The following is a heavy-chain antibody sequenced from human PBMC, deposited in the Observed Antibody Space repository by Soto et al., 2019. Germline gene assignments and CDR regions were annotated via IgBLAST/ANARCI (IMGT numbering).Heavy chain of an antibody. CDR3: AKAHSEGEWLLQPSYYYYMDV. V-gene: IGHV3-23*01. Sequence: GGSLRLSCAASGFTFSSYAMSWVRQAPGKGLEWVSAISGSGGSTYYADSVKGRFTISRDNSKNTLYLQMNSLRAEDTAVYYCAKAHSEGEWLLQPSYYYYMDVWGKGTTVTVSS. CDR2: ISGSGGST. D-gene: IGHD3-3*01. CDR1: GFTFSSYA. J-gene: IGHJ6*03.